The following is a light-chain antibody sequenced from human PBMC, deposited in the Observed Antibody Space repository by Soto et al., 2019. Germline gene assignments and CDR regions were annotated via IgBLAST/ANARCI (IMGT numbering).Light chain of an antibody. J-gene: IGLJ7*01. Sequence: QSVLTQPPSVSGAPGQRVTISCTGSGSNIGAGYDVHWYQQLPGTAPKLLISGNNNRPSGVPDRFSGSKSGTSASLAITGLQAEDEADYHCQSYDSTLSGSRIFGGGTQLTVL. CDR3: QSYDSTLSGSRI. V-gene: IGLV1-40*01. CDR1: GSNIGAGYD. CDR2: GNN.